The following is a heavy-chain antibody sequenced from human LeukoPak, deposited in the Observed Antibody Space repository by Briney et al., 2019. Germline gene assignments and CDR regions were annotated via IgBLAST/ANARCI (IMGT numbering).Heavy chain of an antibody. CDR3: TTPLGSRPDY. J-gene: IGHJ4*02. Sequence: PGGSLTLSCAASGFTFSNAWMSWFRQAPGKGLDWAGRIKSKTDGGTTDYAAPVKGRFTISRDDSKNTLYLQMNSLKTEDTAVYYCTTPLGSRPDYWGQGNLVTVSS. CDR1: GFTFSNAW. D-gene: IGHD1-14*01. V-gene: IGHV3-15*01. CDR2: IKSKTDGGTT.